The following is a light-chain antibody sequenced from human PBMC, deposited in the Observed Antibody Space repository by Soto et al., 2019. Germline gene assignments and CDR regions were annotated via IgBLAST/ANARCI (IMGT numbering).Light chain of an antibody. CDR3: ASWDDRLGAVI. V-gene: IGLV1-47*02. CDR2: SNN. CDR1: SSNIGGTNY. Sequence: QLVLTQPPSASGTPGQRVFISCSGSSSNIGGTNYAYWYQQLPGAAPKLLMHSNNLRPAGVPERISGSKSGTSASLAISGRRSEDEAVYYCASWDDRLGAVIFGGGTKLTVL. J-gene: IGLJ2*01.